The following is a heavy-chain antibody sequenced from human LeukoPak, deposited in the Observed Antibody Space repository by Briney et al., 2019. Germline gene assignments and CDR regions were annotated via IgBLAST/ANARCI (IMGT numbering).Heavy chain of an antibody. CDR3: AKSNGYGLIDI. D-gene: IGHD3-10*01. Sequence: SETLSLTCSVSGGSITSYYWGWVRQPPGKALEWIGNIFYTGSTYYSPSLKSRVTISLDTSRNQFSLRLNSVTAADTAVYYCAKSNGYGLIDIWGQGTMVTVSS. CDR1: GGSITSYY. CDR2: IFYTGST. J-gene: IGHJ3*02. V-gene: IGHV4-39*07.